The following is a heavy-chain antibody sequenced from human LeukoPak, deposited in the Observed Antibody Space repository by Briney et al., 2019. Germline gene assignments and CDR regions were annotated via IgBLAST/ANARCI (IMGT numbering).Heavy chain of an antibody. V-gene: IGHV1-69*05. CDR2: IIPIFGTA. D-gene: IGHD3-22*01. CDR1: GGTFSSYA. CDR3: ARDYSSGYYYAPFDY. J-gene: IGHJ4*02. Sequence: SVKVSCKAFGGTFSSYAISWVRQAPGQGLEWMGGIIPIFGTANYAQKFQGRVTITTDESTSTAYMELSSLRSEDTAVYYCARDYSSGYYYAPFDYWGQGTLVTVSS.